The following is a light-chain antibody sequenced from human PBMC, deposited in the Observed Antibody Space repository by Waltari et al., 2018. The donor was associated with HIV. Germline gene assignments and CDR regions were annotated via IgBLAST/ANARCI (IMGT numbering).Light chain of an antibody. CDR2: CNS. CDR3: QSYDSSLSVWV. Sequence: QSVLTQPPSVSGAPAQRVTISCTGSSSHIGAGYDVNRYQQIPGTAPKLLIYCNSHRPSGVPDRFSGSKSGTSASLAITGLQAEDEADYYCQSYDSSLSVWVFGGGTKLTVL. J-gene: IGLJ3*02. V-gene: IGLV1-40*01. CDR1: SSHIGAGYD.